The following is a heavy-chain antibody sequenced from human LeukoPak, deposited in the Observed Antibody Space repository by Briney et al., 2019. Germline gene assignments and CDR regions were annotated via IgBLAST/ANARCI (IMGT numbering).Heavy chain of an antibody. CDR2: INHSGST. D-gene: IGHD3-9*01. V-gene: IGHV4-34*01. J-gene: IGHJ4*02. CDR1: GGSFSGYY. CDR3: ASRTKLRYFDWLLPTGDY. Sequence: SETLSLTCAVYGGSFSGYYWSWIRQPPGEGLEWIGEINHSGSTNYNPSLKSRVTISVDTSKNQFSLKLSSVTAADTAVYYCASRTKLRYFDWLLPTGDYWGQGTLVTVSS.